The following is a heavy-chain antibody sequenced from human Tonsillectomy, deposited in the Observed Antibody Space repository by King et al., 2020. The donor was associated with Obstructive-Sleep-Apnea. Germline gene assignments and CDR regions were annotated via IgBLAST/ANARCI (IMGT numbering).Heavy chain of an antibody. J-gene: IGHJ3*02. V-gene: IGHV4-31*03. CDR3: ARDPPSWVRGPGAFDI. CDR1: GASVNSGDYY. D-gene: IGHD3-10*01. CDR2: VYYSGTT. Sequence: VQLQESGPGLVKPSQTLSLTCSVSGASVNSGDYYWAWIRQFPGKGLDWIGYVYYSGTTYYNPSLKSRVTLSVDTSKNQFSLELRSVIAAATAVYYCARDPPSWVRGPGAFDIWGQGTKVIVSS.